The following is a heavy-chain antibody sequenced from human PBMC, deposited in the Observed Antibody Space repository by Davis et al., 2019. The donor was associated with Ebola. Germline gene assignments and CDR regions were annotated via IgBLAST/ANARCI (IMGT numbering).Heavy chain of an antibody. D-gene: IGHD6-19*01. CDR2: FDPEDGEA. CDR1: GYTLTELS. J-gene: IGHJ5*02. Sequence: ASVKVSCKVSGYTLTELSIHWVRQAPGKGLEWMGNFDPEDGEAIYAQRFQDRVTMTEDTSTDTAYMELSRLRSDDTAVYYCARGVMALAGSWWFDPWGRGTLVTVSS. CDR3: ARGVMALAGSWWFDP. V-gene: IGHV1-24*01.